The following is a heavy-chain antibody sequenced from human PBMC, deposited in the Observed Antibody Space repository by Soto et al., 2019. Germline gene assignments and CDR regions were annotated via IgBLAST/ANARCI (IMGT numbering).Heavy chain of an antibody. Sequence: SETLSLTCAVYGGSFSGYYWSWIRQPPGKGLEWIGEINHSGSTNYNPSLKSRVTISVDTSKNQLSLKLSSVTAADTAVYYCARGRLRSYFDYWGQGTLLTVSS. CDR2: INHSGST. J-gene: IGHJ4*02. V-gene: IGHV4-34*01. CDR3: ARGRLRSYFDY. D-gene: IGHD4-17*01. CDR1: GGSFSGYY.